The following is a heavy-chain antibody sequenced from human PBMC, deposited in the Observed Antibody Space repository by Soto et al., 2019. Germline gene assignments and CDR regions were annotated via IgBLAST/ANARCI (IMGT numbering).Heavy chain of an antibody. CDR1: GGSFSGYY. CDR3: ARAPKETFDY. J-gene: IGHJ4*02. CDR2: INHSGST. V-gene: IGHV4-34*01. Sequence: KTSETLSLTCAVYGGSFSGYYWSWIRQPPGKGLEWIGEINHSGSTNYNPSLKSRVTISVDTSKNQFSLKLSSVTAADKAVYYCARAPKETFDYWGQGTLVTVSS.